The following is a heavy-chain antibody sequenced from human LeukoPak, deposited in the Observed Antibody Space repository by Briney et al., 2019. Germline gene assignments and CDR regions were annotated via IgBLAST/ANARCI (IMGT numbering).Heavy chain of an antibody. CDR1: GGSISHYY. D-gene: IGHD4-17*01. Sequence: SETLSLTCTVSGGSISHYYWSWIRQPPGKGLEWIGYIYYSGSTNYNPSLKSRVTISVDTSKNQFSLKLSSVTAADTAVYHCARGPMTTVTTRSYYCGMDVWCQGTTVTVSS. CDR3: ARGPMTTVTTRSYYCGMDV. V-gene: IGHV4-59*08. J-gene: IGHJ6*02. CDR2: IYYSGST.